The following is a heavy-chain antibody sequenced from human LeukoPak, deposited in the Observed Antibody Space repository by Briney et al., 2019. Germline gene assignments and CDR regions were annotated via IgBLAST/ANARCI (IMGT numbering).Heavy chain of an antibody. V-gene: IGHV1-46*01. CDR2: INPSGGAT. CDR3: ARSPELRLGELSSPYDAFDI. Sequence: ASVKVSCKASGYTFTTYYMHWVRQAPGQGLEWMGIINPSGGATSYAQKFQGRVTMTRDTSTSTVYMELSSLRSEDTAVYYCARSPELRLGELSSPYDAFDIWGQGTMVTVSS. J-gene: IGHJ3*02. D-gene: IGHD3-16*02. CDR1: GYTFTTYY.